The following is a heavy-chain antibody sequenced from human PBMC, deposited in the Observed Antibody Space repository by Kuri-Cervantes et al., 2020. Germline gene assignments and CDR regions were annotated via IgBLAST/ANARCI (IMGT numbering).Heavy chain of an antibody. J-gene: IGHJ4*02. Sequence: SETLSLTCTVSGGSISSYYWSWIRQPPGKGLEWIGYIYYSGSTNYNPSLKSRVTISVDTSKNQFSLKLSPVTAADTAVYYCAKVEPIFCSSTSCYVRDWGQGTLVTVSS. CDR2: IYYSGST. D-gene: IGHD2-2*01. CDR1: GGSISSYY. CDR3: AKVEPIFCSSTSCYVRD. V-gene: IGHV4-59*01.